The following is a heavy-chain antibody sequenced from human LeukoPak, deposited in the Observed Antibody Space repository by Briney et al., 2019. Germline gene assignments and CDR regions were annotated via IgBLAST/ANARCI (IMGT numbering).Heavy chain of an antibody. J-gene: IGHJ5*02. V-gene: IGHV1-8*03. Sequence: ASVTVSFKSSVYTFTIYDINWVRQATGQGLEWMGWMNPNSGNTGYAQKFQGRVTITRNTSISTAYMELSSLRSEDTAVYYCARGRSRENWFDPWGQGTLVTVSS. CDR2: MNPNSGNT. CDR3: ARGRSRENWFDP. CDR1: VYTFTIYD.